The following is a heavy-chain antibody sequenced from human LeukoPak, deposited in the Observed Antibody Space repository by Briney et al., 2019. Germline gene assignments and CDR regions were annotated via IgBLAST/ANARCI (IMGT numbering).Heavy chain of an antibody. D-gene: IGHD2-2*01. CDR3: ARHVPCSSTRCYFDY. CDR2: IYYSGST. Sequence: KPSETLSLTCTVSGVSISSSSYYWGWIRQPPGKGLEWIGSIYYSGSTYYNPSLKRLVTISVHPSKNKLSLNLSSVTAADTSVFYCARHVPCSSTRCYFDYWGQGTLVTISS. V-gene: IGHV4-39*01. CDR1: GVSISSSSYY. J-gene: IGHJ4*02.